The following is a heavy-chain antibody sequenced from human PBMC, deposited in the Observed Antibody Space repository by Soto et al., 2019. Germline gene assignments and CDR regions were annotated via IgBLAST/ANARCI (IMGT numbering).Heavy chain of an antibody. CDR2: IYWDGDK. J-gene: IGHJ4*02. D-gene: IGHD5-12*01. V-gene: IGHV2-5*02. CDR1: GFSLTTSGVG. Sequence: QITLKESGPTLVKPTQTLTLTCTFSGFSLTTSGVGVGWIRQPPGKALEWLALIYWDGDKRYSPSLKSRLTXMXGTSKNQVVLIMTNMDPVDTAKYYCVQTHKWLKFDYWGQGTLVTVSS. CDR3: VQTHKWLKFDY.